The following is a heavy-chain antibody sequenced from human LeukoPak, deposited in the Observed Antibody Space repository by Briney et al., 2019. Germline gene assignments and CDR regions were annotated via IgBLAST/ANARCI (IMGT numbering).Heavy chain of an antibody. J-gene: IGHJ4*02. CDR3: ARDPGSGYEEHFDY. Sequence: GGSLRLSCAASGFTLSSYAMHWVRQAPGKGLEYVSGISSNGGSTYYAKSVKGRFTISRDNAKNSLYLQMNSLRAEDTAVYYCARDPGSGYEEHFDYWGQGTLVTVSS. CDR1: GFTLSSYA. CDR2: ISSNGGST. V-gene: IGHV3-64*01. D-gene: IGHD5-12*01.